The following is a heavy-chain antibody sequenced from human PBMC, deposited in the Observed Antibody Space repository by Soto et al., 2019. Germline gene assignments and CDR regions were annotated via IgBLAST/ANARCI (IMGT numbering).Heavy chain of an antibody. CDR1: GFTFSSYG. CDR2: ISYDGSNK. V-gene: IGHV3-30*18. D-gene: IGHD6-19*01. Sequence: GGSLRLSCAASGFTFSSYGMHWVRQAPGKGLEWVAVISYDGSNKYYADSVKGRFTISRDNSKNTLYLQMISLRAEDTAVYYCAKSWQWLAHDAFDIWGQGTMVTVSS. J-gene: IGHJ3*02. CDR3: AKSWQWLAHDAFDI.